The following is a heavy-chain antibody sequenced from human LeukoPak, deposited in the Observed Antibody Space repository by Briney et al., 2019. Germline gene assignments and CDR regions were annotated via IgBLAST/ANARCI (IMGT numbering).Heavy chain of an antibody. CDR1: GVTFSSYS. CDR2: ISSSSSYI. Sequence: GGSLGLSCAASGVTFSSYSMNWVRQAPGEGLEWVSSISSSSSYIYYADSVKGRFTISRDNAKNSLYLQMNSLRAEDTAVYYCARGVTVRGIDYWGQGTLVTVSS. D-gene: IGHD4-17*01. J-gene: IGHJ4*02. CDR3: ARGVTVRGIDY. V-gene: IGHV3-21*01.